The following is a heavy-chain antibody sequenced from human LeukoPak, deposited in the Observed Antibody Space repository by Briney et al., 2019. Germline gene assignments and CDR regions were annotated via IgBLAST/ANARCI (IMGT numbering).Heavy chain of an antibody. V-gene: IGHV4-34*01. J-gene: IGHJ5*02. CDR1: GGSFSGYY. Sequence: SETLSLTCAVYGGSFSGYYWSWIRQPPGKGLEWIGEINHSGSTNYNPSLKSRVTISVDTSKNQFSLKLSSVTAADTAVYYCARGRYDSGGYYRNWFDPWGQGTLVTVSS. CDR2: INHSGST. D-gene: IGHD3-22*01. CDR3: ARGRYDSGGYYRNWFDP.